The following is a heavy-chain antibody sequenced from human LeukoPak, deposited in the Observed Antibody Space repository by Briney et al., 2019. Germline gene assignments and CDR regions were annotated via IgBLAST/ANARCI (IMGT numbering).Heavy chain of an antibody. CDR3: AGEYQLLYGIDEIIGGYFDY. CDR2: IYYSGST. Sequence: SETLSLTCTVSGGSISSSSYYWGWIRQPPGKGLEWIGSIYYSGSTYYSPSLKSRVTISVDTSKNQSSLKLSSVTAADTAVYYCAGEYQLLYGIDEIIGGYFDYWGQGTLVTVSS. D-gene: IGHD2-2*02. V-gene: IGHV4-39*02. CDR1: GGSISSSSYY. J-gene: IGHJ4*02.